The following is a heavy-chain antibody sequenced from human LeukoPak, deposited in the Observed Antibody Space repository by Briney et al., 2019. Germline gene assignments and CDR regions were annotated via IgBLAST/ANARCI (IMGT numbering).Heavy chain of an antibody. CDR1: GGSISSGGYY. CDR3: ARVTMIVVVNWFDP. CDR2: IYYSGST. V-gene: IGHV4-31*03. Sequence: SETLSLTCTVSGGSISSGGYYWSWIRQHPGKGLEWIGYIYYSGSTYYNPSLKSRVTISVDTSKNQFSLKLSSVTAADTAVYYCARVTMIVVVNWFDPWGQGTLVTVSS. D-gene: IGHD3-22*01. J-gene: IGHJ5*02.